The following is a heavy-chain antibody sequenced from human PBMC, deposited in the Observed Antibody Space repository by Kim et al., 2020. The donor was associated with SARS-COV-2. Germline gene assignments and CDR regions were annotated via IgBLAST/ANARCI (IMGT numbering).Heavy chain of an antibody. CDR1: GFTFSSYG. J-gene: IGHJ6*02. CDR3: AKDQLGGYSYGPPPRGYYYYGMDV. V-gene: IGHV3-30*18. CDR2: ISYDGSNK. D-gene: IGHD5-18*01. Sequence: GGSLRLSCAASGFTFSSYGMHWVRQAPGKGLEWVAVISYDGSNKYYADSVKGRFTISRDNSKNTLYLQMNSLRAEDTAVYYCAKDQLGGYSYGPPPRGYYYYGMDVWGQGTTVTVSS.